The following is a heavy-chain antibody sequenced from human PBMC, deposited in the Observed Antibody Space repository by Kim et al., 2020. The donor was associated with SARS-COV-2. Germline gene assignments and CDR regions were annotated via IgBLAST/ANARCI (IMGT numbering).Heavy chain of an antibody. V-gene: IGHV3-23*01. D-gene: IGHD2-2*03. Sequence: GGSLRLSCAASGFTFSSYAMSWVRQAPGKGLEWVSAISGSGGSTSYADSVKGRFTISRDNSKNTLYLQMNSLRAEDTAVYYCAKVIGYCSSTSCYAPANYMDVWGKGTTVTVSS. CDR2: ISGSGGST. CDR3: AKVIGYCSSTSCYAPANYMDV. CDR1: GFTFSSYA. J-gene: IGHJ6*03.